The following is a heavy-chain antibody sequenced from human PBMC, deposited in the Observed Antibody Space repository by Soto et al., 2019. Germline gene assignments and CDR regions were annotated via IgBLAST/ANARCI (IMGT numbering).Heavy chain of an antibody. D-gene: IGHD6-13*01. CDR3: TRETRWGYSSSGKLYYFDY. J-gene: IGHJ4*02. CDR2: IRSKAYGGTT. Sequence: LRLSCTASGFTFGDYAMSWFRQAPGKGLEWVGFIRSKAYGGTTEYAASVKGRFTISRDDSKSIAYLQMNSLKTEDTAVYYCTRETRWGYSSSGKLYYFDYWGQGTLVTVSS. CDR1: GFTFGDYA. V-gene: IGHV3-49*03.